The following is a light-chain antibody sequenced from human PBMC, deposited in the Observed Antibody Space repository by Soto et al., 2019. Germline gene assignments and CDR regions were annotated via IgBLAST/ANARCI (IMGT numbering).Light chain of an antibody. CDR2: GAS. J-gene: IGKJ1*01. CDR3: QQYHDWPPWT. V-gene: IGKV3-15*01. CDR1: QSISSN. Sequence: EIVMTQSPATLSVSPGERATLSCRASQSISSNLAWYQQKPGQAPRLLIYGASTRATGIPARFSGSGSGTECTLTIISLQSEDFAVYYCQQYHDWPPWTFGQGTKVEIK.